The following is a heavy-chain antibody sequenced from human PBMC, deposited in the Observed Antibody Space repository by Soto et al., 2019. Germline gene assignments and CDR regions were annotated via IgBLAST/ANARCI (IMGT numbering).Heavy chain of an antibody. CDR2: ISSSSSTI. Sequence: GGSLRLSCAASGFTFSSYSMNWVRQAPGKGLEWVSYISSSSSTIYYADSVKGRFTISRDNAKNSLYLQMNSLRAEDTAVYYCARVEFGGSTSCYSKYWGQGTLVTVSS. D-gene: IGHD2-2*02. CDR3: ARVEFGGSTSCYSKY. J-gene: IGHJ4*02. CDR1: GFTFSSYS. V-gene: IGHV3-48*01.